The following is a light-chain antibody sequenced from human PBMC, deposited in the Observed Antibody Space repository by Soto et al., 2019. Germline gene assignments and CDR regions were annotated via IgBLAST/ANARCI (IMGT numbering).Light chain of an antibody. CDR3: QQYDDWWT. CDR2: GAS. V-gene: IGKV3-15*01. CDR1: QSLGRN. J-gene: IGKJ1*01. Sequence: EIVMTQSPATLSVSPGEGVTLSCRASQSLGRNLAWYQQKPGQSPRLPIYGASTRAPGVPDKFSGSGSGTEFTLTISSLQSEDFAVYYCQQYDDWWTFGQGTKVEIK.